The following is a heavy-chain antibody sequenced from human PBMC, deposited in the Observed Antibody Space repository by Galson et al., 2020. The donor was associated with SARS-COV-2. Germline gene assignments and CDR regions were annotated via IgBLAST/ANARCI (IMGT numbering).Heavy chain of an antibody. V-gene: IGHV1-2*02. CDR3: ARPLPYYDSSGFYY. CDR2: INPNSGGT. Sequence: ASVKVSCKAAGYTFSGYYLHWVRQAPGQGLEWVGWINPNSGGTNYAQKFQGRVTMTRDTSISTAYMELSSLRSDDTAVYYCARPLPYYDSSGFYYWGQGTLVTVSS. CDR1: GYTFSGYY. J-gene: IGHJ4*02. D-gene: IGHD3-22*01.